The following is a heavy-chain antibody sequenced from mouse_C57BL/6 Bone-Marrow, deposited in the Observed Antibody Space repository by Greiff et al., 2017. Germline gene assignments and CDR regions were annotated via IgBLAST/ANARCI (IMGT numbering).Heavy chain of an antibody. CDR3: ARRSLYYYGSPWYFDV. D-gene: IGHD1-1*01. Sequence: VHLVESGAELVRPGTSVKVSCKASGYAFTNYLIEWVKQRPGQGLEWIGVINPGSGGTNYNEKFKGKATLTADKSSSTAYMQLSSLTSEDSAVYFCARRSLYYYGSPWYFDVWGTGTTVTVSS. V-gene: IGHV1-54*01. J-gene: IGHJ1*03. CDR2: INPGSGGT. CDR1: GYAFTNYL.